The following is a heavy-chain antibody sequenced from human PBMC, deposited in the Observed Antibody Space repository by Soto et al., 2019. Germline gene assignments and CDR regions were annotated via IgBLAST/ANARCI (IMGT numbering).Heavy chain of an antibody. CDR1: GFTFGSYA. D-gene: IGHD3-10*01. CDR2: VQSNHVT. V-gene: IGHV3-23*01. CDR3: AKWLRGGSYYCDF. Sequence: PGGSLSLSCQVSGFTFGSYAMSWVRQAPGKGLEWVALVQSNHVTYYADSVRGRFTVSRDNSKNTLYLQMDSLRVEDTALYYCAKWLRGGSYYCDFWGQGAMVTVSS. J-gene: IGHJ4*02.